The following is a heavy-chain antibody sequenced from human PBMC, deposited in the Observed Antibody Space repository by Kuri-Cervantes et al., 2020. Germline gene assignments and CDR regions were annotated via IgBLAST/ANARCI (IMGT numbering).Heavy chain of an antibody. CDR3: ARDGWGSDYFDY. Sequence: CAASGSTFSTYGMHWVRQAPGKGLDWVAVIWYDGSTKNYADSVKGRFTISRDNYKKTLYLQMNSQRAEDTAVYYCARDGWGSDYFDYWGQGTQVTVSS. D-gene: IGHD3-16*01. J-gene: IGHJ4*02. V-gene: IGHV3-33*01. CDR1: GSTFSTYG. CDR2: IWYDGSTK.